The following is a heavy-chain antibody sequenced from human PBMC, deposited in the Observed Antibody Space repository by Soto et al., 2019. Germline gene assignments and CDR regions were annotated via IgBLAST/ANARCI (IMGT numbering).Heavy chain of an antibody. CDR2: MNPNSGNT. D-gene: IGHD2-2*01. Sequence: ASVKVSCKASGYTFTSYDINWVRQATGQGLEWMGWMNPNSGNTGYAQKFQGRVTMTRNTSISTAYMELSSLRSEDTAVYYCVRGLPDIVVVPAAMRRYYYYYMDVWGKGTTVTVSS. J-gene: IGHJ6*03. CDR3: VRGLPDIVVVPAAMRRYYYYYMDV. V-gene: IGHV1-8*01. CDR1: GYTFTSYD.